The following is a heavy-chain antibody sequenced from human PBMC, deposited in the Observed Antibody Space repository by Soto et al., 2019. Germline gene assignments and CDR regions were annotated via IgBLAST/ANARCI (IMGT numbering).Heavy chain of an antibody. CDR2: ISAYNGNT. CDR1: GYTFTSYG. J-gene: IGHJ6*02. CDR3: ARYFRVDDSSGYGFTIYYYYGMDV. Sequence: ASVKVSCKASGYTFTSYGISWVRQAPGQGLEWMGWISAYNGNTNYAQKLQGRVTMTTDTSTSTAYMELRSLRSDDTAVYFCARYFRVDDSSGYGFTIYYYYGMDVWGQGTTVTVSS. V-gene: IGHV1-18*01. D-gene: IGHD3-22*01.